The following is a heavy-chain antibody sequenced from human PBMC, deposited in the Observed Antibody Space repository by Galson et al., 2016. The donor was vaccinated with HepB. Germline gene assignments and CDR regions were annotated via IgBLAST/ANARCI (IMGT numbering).Heavy chain of an antibody. J-gene: IGHJ5*02. CDR1: GDSISSGNYF. Sequence: TLSLTCTVSGDSISSGNYFWTWIRQPAGKELEWLGRLHVRERTDYNPSLKSRLDISFDTSKNQFSLKLNSVTAADTAVYYCARDRYHSGAWFDPWGQGTLVIVSS. CDR2: LHVRERT. D-gene: IGHD6-19*01. CDR3: ARDRYHSGAWFDP. V-gene: IGHV4-61*02.